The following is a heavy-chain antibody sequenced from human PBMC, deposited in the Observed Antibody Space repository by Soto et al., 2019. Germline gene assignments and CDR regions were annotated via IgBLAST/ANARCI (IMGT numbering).Heavy chain of an antibody. J-gene: IGHJ4*02. CDR1: AGSIINSDYY. Sequence: PSETLSLTCTVSAGSIINSDYYWCWIRHHPGKGLEWIGYIYYSGSTYYNPSLKSRVTISVDTSKNQFSLKLSSVTAADTAVYYCARWYRFSVATNYFDYWGQGTLVTVSS. V-gene: IGHV4-31*03. CDR3: ARWYRFSVATNYFDY. D-gene: IGHD5-12*01. CDR2: IYYSGST.